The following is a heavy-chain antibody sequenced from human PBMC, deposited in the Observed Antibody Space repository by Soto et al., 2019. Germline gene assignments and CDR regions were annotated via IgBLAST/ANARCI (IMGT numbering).Heavy chain of an antibody. V-gene: IGHV4-59*08. J-gene: IGHJ4*02. D-gene: IGHD5-12*01. Sequence: SETRSLTCTVSGGSISSYYCSWIRLPPGKGLEWIGYIYYRGSTNYNPSLKSRVTISVDTSKNQFSLKLSSVTAADTAVYYCVRQNSGYDEYFDYWGPGTLGTGSS. CDR1: GGSISSYY. CDR2: IYYRGST. CDR3: VRQNSGYDEYFDY.